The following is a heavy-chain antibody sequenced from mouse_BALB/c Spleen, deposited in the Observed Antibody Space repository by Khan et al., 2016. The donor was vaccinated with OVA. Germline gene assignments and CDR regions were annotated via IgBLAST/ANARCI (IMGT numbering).Heavy chain of an antibody. CDR2: VNPNNGNT. CDR1: GYSFTVYY. J-gene: IGHJ3*01. Sequence: MQLEESGPDLVKPGASVKISCKASGYSFTVYYMSWVKQSHGKSPEWIGRVNPNNGNTNYNQKFKDKAILTVDKSSNTAYMELRSLTSEDSAVYYCARGYDFFAYWGQGTLVTVSA. D-gene: IGHD2-14*01. CDR3: ARGYDFFAY. V-gene: IGHV1-26*01.